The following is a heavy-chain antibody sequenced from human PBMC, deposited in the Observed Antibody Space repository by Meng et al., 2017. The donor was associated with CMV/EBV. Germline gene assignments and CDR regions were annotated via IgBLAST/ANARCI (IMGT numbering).Heavy chain of an antibody. CDR2: IYYSGST. Sequence: HMQEAGPGRVKLSQITSPTCTVSGSLNGISRYYWGWIPQPPGKGLEWIGSIYYSGSTYYNPSLKSRVTISVDTSKNQFSLKLSSVTAADTAVYYCARDYGDLRQDYWGQGTLVTVSS. D-gene: IGHD4-17*01. V-gene: IGHV4-39*07. CDR3: ARDYGDLRQDY. CDR1: GSLNGISRYY. J-gene: IGHJ4*02.